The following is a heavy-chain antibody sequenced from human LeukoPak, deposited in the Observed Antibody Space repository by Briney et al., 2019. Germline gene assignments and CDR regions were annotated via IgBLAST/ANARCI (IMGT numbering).Heavy chain of an antibody. CDR2: IFSGGST. D-gene: IGHD3-10*01. J-gene: IGHJ5*02. V-gene: IGHV3-53*01. Sequence: GGSLRLSCVASGFIVSDKYVHWVRQAPGKGLEWVSVIFSGGSTYYTDSVKGRYTIFRDNSKNTVFLQMNGLRVEDTGIYYCAAGGGSYHWGQGTLVTVSS. CDR1: GFIVSDKY. CDR3: AAGGGSYH.